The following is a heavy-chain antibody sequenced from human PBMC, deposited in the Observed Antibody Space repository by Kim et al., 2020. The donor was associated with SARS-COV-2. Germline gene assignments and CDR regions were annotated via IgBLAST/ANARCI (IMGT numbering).Heavy chain of an antibody. CDR2: LNSKTDGGTT. J-gene: IGHJ6*02. CDR1: GLTFSNAW. CDR3: TTMPPPPISCSSTSCLGGYYYYGMDV. V-gene: IGHV3-15*01. Sequence: GGSLRLSCAASGLTFSNAWMSWVRQAPGKGLEWVGRLNSKTDGGTTDYTAPVKGRFTVSRDESKNTVYLQMNSLKTEDTAVYYCTTMPPPPISCSSTSCLGGYYYYGMDVWGQGTTVTVSS. D-gene: IGHD2-2*01.